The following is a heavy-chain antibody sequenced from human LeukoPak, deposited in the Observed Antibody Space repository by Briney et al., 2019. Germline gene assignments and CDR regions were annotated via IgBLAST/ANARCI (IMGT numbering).Heavy chain of an antibody. CDR3: ARDASWSGWEIHYYYYYMDV. J-gene: IGHJ6*03. CDR2: MNPNSGNT. CDR1: GYTFTSYD. D-gene: IGHD3-3*01. Sequence: ASVKVSCKASGYTFTSYDINWVRQATGQGLEWMGWMNPNSGNTGYAQKFQGRVTITRNTSISTAYMELSSLRSEDTAVYYCARDASWSGWEIHYYYYYMDVWGKGTTVTVSS. V-gene: IGHV1-8*03.